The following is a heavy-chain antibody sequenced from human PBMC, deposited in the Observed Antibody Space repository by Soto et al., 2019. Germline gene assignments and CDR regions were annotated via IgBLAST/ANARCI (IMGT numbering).Heavy chain of an antibody. CDR1: GGSFSGYY. J-gene: IGHJ5*02. Sequence: QVQLQQWGAGLLKPSETLSLTCAVYGGSFSGYYWSWIRQPPGKGLEWIGEMNHSGSTNYNPSLKSRVTISVDTSKNQFSLKLSSVTAADTAVYYCARGRILGDYGDYEDGIWFDPWGQGTLVTVSS. D-gene: IGHD4-17*01. CDR2: MNHSGST. V-gene: IGHV4-34*01. CDR3: ARGRILGDYGDYEDGIWFDP.